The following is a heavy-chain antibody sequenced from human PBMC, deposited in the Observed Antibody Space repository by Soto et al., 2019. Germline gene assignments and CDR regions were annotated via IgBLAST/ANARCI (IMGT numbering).Heavy chain of an antibody. J-gene: IGHJ5*02. CDR2: IYWDDDK. CDR3: AHSLDYDILTGYYMADWFDP. Sequence: QITLKESGPTLVKPTQTLTLTCTFSGFSLSTSGVGVGWIRQPPGKALEWLALIYWDDDKRYSPSLKSRLTITKDTSKNQVVLTMTNMDPVDTATYYCAHSLDYDILTGYYMADWFDPWGQGTLVTVSS. CDR1: GFSLSTSGVG. V-gene: IGHV2-5*02. D-gene: IGHD3-9*01.